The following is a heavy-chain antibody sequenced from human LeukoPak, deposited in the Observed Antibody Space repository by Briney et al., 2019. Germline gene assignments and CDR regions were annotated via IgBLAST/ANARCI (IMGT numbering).Heavy chain of an antibody. CDR1: GFTFSNYA. V-gene: IGHV3-30*01. CDR2: ISFDATKE. Sequence: VGSLRLSCAASGFTFSNYAMHWVRQAPGKGLEWVAVISFDATKEYFGKSVKGRFTISRDNSKSTLFIHMHSLRIENTALYFCARFKVGSNTTQKNAFDIWGRGTVVTVSS. J-gene: IGHJ3*02. CDR3: ARFKVGSNTTQKNAFDI. D-gene: IGHD1-26*01.